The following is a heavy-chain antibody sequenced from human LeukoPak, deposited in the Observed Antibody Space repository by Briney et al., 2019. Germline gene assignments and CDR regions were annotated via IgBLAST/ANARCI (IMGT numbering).Heavy chain of an antibody. D-gene: IGHD1-7*01. CDR1: GFTFSNYW. CDR3: ARGGMTGTADY. Sequence: PGGSLRLSCEASGFTFSNYWMTWVRQAPGKGLELVANIKQDGSETYYVDSVKGRFTLSRDNARNSLYLQMNYLGVDDTAVYYCARGGMTGTADYWGPGTLVTVSS. V-gene: IGHV3-7*01. J-gene: IGHJ4*02. CDR2: IKQDGSET.